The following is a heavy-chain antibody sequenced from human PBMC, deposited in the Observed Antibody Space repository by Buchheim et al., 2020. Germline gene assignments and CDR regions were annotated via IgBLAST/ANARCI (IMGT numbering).Heavy chain of an antibody. CDR2: ISHDESNK. D-gene: IGHD2-15*01. J-gene: IGHJ6*02. Sequence: QVQLVESGGGVVQPGRSLRLSCAASGFTLSPYPMHWVRQAPGKGLEWVAVISHDESNKYYADSVKGRFTVSRDNSKNTLFLQMNSLRTEDTALYYCAREYCSGSSCYYRDYYFYGMDVWGQGTT. CDR3: AREYCSGSSCYYRDYYFYGMDV. CDR1: GFTLSPYP. V-gene: IGHV3-30-3*01.